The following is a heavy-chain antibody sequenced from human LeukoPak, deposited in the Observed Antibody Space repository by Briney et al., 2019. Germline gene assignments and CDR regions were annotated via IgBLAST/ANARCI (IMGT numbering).Heavy chain of an antibody. D-gene: IGHD5-18*01. CDR1: GGSISSSSYY. Sequence: PSETLSLTCTVSGGSISSSSYYWGWIRQPPGKGLEWIGSIYYSGSTYYNPSLKSRVTISVDTSKNQFSLKLSSVTAADTAVYYCARDGYSYGPKHDYWGQGTLVTVSS. CDR3: ARDGYSYGPKHDY. J-gene: IGHJ4*02. CDR2: IYYSGST. V-gene: IGHV4-39*07.